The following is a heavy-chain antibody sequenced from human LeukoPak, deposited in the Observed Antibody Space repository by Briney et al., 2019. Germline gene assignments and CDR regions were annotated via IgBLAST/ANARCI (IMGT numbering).Heavy chain of an antibody. CDR3: AKDQKRQYQLLTFDY. D-gene: IGHD2-2*01. J-gene: IGHJ4*02. CDR1: GFTFSSYA. V-gene: IGHV3-23*01. CDR2: ISGSGGST. Sequence: PGGSLRLSCAASGFTFSSYAMGWVRQAPGKGLEWVSAISGSGGSTYYADSVKGRFTISRDNSKNTLYLQMNSLRAEDTAVYYCAKDQKRQYQLLTFDYWGQGTLVTVSS.